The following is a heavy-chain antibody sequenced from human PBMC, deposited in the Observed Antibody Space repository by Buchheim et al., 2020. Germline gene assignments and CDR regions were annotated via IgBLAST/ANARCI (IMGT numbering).Heavy chain of an antibody. Sequence: QLQLQESGPGLVKPSETLSLTCSVSGDSITSSSHYWGWIRQPPGKGLEWIGNILYNGNTYSSPSLRSRVAVIADTSKNQLSLMLNSVTAADTAVYYCATQRRDGYNFWDYWGQGIL. V-gene: IGHV4-39*01. CDR2: ILYNGNT. J-gene: IGHJ4*02. CDR3: ATQRRDGYNFWDY. D-gene: IGHD5-24*01. CDR1: GDSITSSSHY.